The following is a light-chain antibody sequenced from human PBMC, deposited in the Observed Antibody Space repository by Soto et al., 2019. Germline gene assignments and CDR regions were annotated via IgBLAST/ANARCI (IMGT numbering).Light chain of an antibody. J-gene: IGLJ1*01. CDR2: DVG. CDR1: SSDVGRYNY. CDR3: SSYTTRSTYV. V-gene: IGLV2-14*01. Sequence: QSVLTQPASVSGSPGQSITISCTGTSSDVGRYNYVSWYQQHPGKAPKLMIYDVGNRPSGASHRFSGSKSGNTASLTISGLQAEDEADYYCSSYTTRSTYVLGTGTKLTVL.